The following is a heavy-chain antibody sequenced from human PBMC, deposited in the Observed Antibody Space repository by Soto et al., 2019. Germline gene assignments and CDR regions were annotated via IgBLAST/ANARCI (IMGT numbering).Heavy chain of an antibody. V-gene: IGHV2-5*02. D-gene: IGHD3-10*01. CDR3: AHRLLWFGTGLSWFDP. CDR1: GFSLSTSGVG. CDR2: IYWDDDK. Sequence: QITLKESGPTLVKPTQTLTLTCTFSGFSLSTSGVGVGWIRQPPGKALEWLALIYWDDDKRYSPSLKSRLTITKDTSKSQVVLTMTNMDPVDTATYYCAHRLLWFGTGLSWFDPWGQGTLVTVSS. J-gene: IGHJ5*02.